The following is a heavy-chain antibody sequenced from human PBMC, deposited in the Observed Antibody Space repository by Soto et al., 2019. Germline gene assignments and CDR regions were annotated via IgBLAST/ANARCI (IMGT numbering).Heavy chain of an antibody. J-gene: IGHJ4*01. CDR1: GFIFGNFW. Sequence: PGVSLRLSCAASGFIFGNFWMSWVRQAPGKGLEWVANIKQDGSEKYYVDSVKGRFTPSRDNAKNSLHLQMNSLKAEDTARYLGARVFYSHRWIFDYWSQGTRVTVSS. CDR3: ARVFYSHRWIFDY. D-gene: IGHD1-26*01. V-gene: IGHV3-7*01. CDR2: IKQDGSEK.